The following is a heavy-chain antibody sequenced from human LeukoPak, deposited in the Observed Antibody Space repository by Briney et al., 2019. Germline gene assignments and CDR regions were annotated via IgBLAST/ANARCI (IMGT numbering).Heavy chain of an antibody. V-gene: IGHV3-20*04. CDR1: GFSFDDYG. CDR2: ITWNGGKT. D-gene: IGHD5-18*01. CDR3: AKQREYSFGSFDY. J-gene: IGHJ4*02. Sequence: GGSLRLSCAPSGFSFDDYGVSWGRHAPGKGREWVSGITWNGGKTDYADSVKGRFTISSDNAKSSLYLQMNSVRVEEAALYYCAKQREYSFGSFDYWGQGTLVTVSS.